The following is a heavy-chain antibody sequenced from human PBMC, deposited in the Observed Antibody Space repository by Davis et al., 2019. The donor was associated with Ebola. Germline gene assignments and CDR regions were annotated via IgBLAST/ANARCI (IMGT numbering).Heavy chain of an antibody. D-gene: IGHD6-13*01. CDR2: IIPIFGTA. CDR1: GGTFSSYT. J-gene: IGHJ5*02. Sequence: AASVKVSCKASGGTFSSYTISWVRQAPGQGLEWMGRIIPIFGTANYAQKFQGRVTITADESTSTAYMELSSLRSEDTAVYYCARDLAIAAAGGWFDPWGQGTLVTVSS. V-gene: IGHV1-69*13. CDR3: ARDLAIAAAGGWFDP.